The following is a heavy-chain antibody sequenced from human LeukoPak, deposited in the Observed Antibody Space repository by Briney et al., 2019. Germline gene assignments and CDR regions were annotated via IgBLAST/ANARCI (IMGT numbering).Heavy chain of an antibody. V-gene: IGHV4-4*02. CDR3: ARLTKYYYGSGSYYPYNWFDP. J-gene: IGHJ5*02. Sequence: SETLSLTCAVSGGSISSSNWWSWVRQPPGKGLEWIGEINHSGSTNYNPSLKSRVTISVDTSKNQFSLKLSSVTAADTAVYYCARLTKYYYGSGSYYPYNWFDPWGQGTLVTVSS. CDR2: INHSGST. D-gene: IGHD3-10*01. CDR1: GGSISSSNW.